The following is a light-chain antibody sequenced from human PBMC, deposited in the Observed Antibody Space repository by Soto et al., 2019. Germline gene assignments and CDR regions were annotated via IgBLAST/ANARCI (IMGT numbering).Light chain of an antibody. V-gene: IGKV3-11*01. CDR1: QLVSSY. CDR2: DAS. Sequence: DMVLTQSPGTLSLYPWERATLSCMASQLVSSYLAWYQHKPGQAPRLLIYDASDRATGIPARFSGSGSGTDFTLTISSLEPEDFAVYYCQQYNTWPRTFGQGTKVDIK. CDR3: QQYNTWPRT. J-gene: IGKJ1*01.